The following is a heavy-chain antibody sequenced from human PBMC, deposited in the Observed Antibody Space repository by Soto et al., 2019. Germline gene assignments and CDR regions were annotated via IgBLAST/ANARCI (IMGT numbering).Heavy chain of an antibody. Sequence: PGGSLRLSCAASGFTFSSYAMSWVRQAPGKGLEWVSAISGSGGSTYYADSVKGRFTISRDNSKNTLYLQMNSLRAEDMAVYYCSKDMAYYYDSSGSSFDYWGQGALVTVSS. J-gene: IGHJ4*02. CDR3: SKDMAYYYDSSGSSFDY. D-gene: IGHD3-22*01. V-gene: IGHV3-23*01. CDR2: ISGSGGST. CDR1: GFTFSSYA.